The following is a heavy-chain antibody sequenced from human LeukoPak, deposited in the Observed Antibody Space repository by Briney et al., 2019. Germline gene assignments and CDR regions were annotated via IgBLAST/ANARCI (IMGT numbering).Heavy chain of an antibody. CDR2: IYTSGST. D-gene: IGHD3-3*01. Sequence: SETLSLTCTVSGGSISSYYWSWIRQPAGKGLEWIGRIYTSGSTYYNPSLKSRVTISVDRSKNQFSLKLSSVTAADTAVYYCAGSYYDFWSGYHDYWGQGTLVTVSS. J-gene: IGHJ4*02. CDR1: GGSISSYY. V-gene: IGHV4-4*07. CDR3: AGSYYDFWSGYHDY.